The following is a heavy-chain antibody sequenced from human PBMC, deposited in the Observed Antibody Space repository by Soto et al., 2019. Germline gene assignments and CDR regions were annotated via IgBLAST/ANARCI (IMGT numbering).Heavy chain of an antibody. CDR2: IYYSGST. J-gene: IGHJ6*02. CDR1: GGSISSYY. CDR3: ARHVVVVTAIAPGGYYYGMDV. Sequence: PSETLSLTCTVSGGSISSYYWSWIRQPPGKGLGWIGYIYYSGSTNYNPSLKSRVTISVDTSKNQFSLKLSSVTAADTAVYYCARHVVVVTAIAPGGYYYGMDVWGQGTTVTVSS. V-gene: IGHV4-59*08. D-gene: IGHD2-21*02.